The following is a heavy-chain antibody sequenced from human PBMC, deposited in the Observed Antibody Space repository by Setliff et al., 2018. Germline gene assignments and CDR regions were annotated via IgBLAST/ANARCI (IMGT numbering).Heavy chain of an antibody. CDR3: ARYPRPHSSSSFSVYYYYTDV. CDR2: INHSGST. J-gene: IGHJ6*03. CDR1: GESFSGHY. Sequence: PSETLSLTCAVYGESFSGHYWSWIRQPPGKGLEWIGEINHSGSTNYNPSLKSRVTISVDTSKNQFSLKLSSVTAADTAVYYCARYPRPHSSSSFSVYYYYTDVWGKGTTVTVSS. V-gene: IGHV4-34*01. D-gene: IGHD6-6*01.